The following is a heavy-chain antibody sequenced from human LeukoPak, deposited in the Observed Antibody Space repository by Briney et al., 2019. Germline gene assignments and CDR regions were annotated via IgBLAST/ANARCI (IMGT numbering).Heavy chain of an antibody. Sequence: PGGSLGLSCTASGFTFSSYAMSWVRQVPGKGLEWVSGISGRGSSTYYADPVKGRFTISRDNSKNTLYLQMNSLRAEDTAVYYCAKDKWELRGAFDIWGQGTMVTVSS. J-gene: IGHJ3*02. CDR2: ISGRGSST. V-gene: IGHV3-23*01. CDR3: AKDKWELRGAFDI. CDR1: GFTFSSYA. D-gene: IGHD1-26*01.